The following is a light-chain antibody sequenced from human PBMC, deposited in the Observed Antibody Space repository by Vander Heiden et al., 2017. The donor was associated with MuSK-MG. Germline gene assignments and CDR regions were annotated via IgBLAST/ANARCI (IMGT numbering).Light chain of an antibody. CDR3: QQYDRTPLT. V-gene: IGKV1-NL1*01. J-gene: IGKJ4*01. CDR1: QGIADS. Sequence: DIQMTQSPSSLSASVGDRVTITCRASQGIADSLAWYQQKPGKAPKLLLYSASRLESGVPSRFSGSGSGTDYTLTISSLQPEDFASYYCQQYDRTPLTFGGGTKVEIK. CDR2: SAS.